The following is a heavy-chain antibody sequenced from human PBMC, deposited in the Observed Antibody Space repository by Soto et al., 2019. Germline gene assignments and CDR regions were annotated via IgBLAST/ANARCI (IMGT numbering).Heavy chain of an antibody. V-gene: IGHV3-30-3*01. CDR2: ISYDGSNK. CDR1: GFTFSSYA. D-gene: IGHD1-1*01. Sequence: QVQLVESGGGVVQPGRSLRLSCAASGFTFSSYAMHWLRQAPGKGLEWVAVISYDGSNKYYADSVKGRFTISRDNSKNTLYLQMNSLRAEDTAVYYCARDRLRYNWNDFPYYYYGMDVWGQGTTVTVSS. CDR3: ARDRLRYNWNDFPYYYYGMDV. J-gene: IGHJ6*02.